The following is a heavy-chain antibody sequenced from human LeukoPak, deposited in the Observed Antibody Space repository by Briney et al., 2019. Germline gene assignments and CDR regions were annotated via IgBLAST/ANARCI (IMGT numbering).Heavy chain of an antibody. V-gene: IGHV4-59*01. Sequence: PSETLSLTCTVSGGSISNYYWSWIRQSPEKGLEGIGYIYHSGSANYNPSLTRRVTISVDTSKNQFSLKLASVTAADTAVYYCARGGGFGSPPGFWGQGTLVTVSS. J-gene: IGHJ4*02. CDR2: IYHSGSA. CDR1: GGSISNYY. CDR3: ARGGGFGSPPGF. D-gene: IGHD1-26*01.